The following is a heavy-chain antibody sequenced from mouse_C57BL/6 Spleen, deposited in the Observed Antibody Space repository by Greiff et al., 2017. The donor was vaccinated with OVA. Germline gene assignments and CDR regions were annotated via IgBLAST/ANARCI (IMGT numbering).Heavy chain of an antibody. J-gene: IGHJ3*01. CDR3: ASSDYYGSSYPAWFAY. V-gene: IGHV1-55*01. Sequence: QVQLQQPGAELVKPGASVKMSCKASGYTFTSYWITWVKQRPGQGLEWIGDIYPGSGSTNYNEKFKSKATLTVDTSSSTAYMQLSSLTSEDSAVYYCASSDYYGSSYPAWFAYWGQGTLVTVSA. CDR2: IYPGSGST. D-gene: IGHD1-1*01. CDR1: GYTFTSYW.